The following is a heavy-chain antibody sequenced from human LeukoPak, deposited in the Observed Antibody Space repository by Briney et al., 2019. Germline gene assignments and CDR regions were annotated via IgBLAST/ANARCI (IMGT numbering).Heavy chain of an antibody. J-gene: IGHJ3*02. D-gene: IGHD2-15*01. CDR3: AREEDCSGGICYLGNAFDI. V-gene: IGHV4-34*01. CDR2: INHSGST. Sequence: SETLSLTCAVYGGSFSGYYWSWIRQPPGKGMEWIGEINHSGSTNYNASLKSRVTISVDTSKNQFSLKLSSVTAADTAVYYCAREEDCSGGICYLGNAFDIWGQGTMVTVSS. CDR1: GGSFSGYY.